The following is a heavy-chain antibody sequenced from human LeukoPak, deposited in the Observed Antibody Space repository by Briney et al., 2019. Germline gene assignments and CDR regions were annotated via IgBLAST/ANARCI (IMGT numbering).Heavy chain of an antibody. J-gene: IGHJ4*02. D-gene: IGHD6-19*01. V-gene: IGHV4-4*07. CDR3: ARDSLIVSGEV. Sequence: PSETLSLTCTVSGGSISSYHWSWIRQPAGKGLEWIGHIYTPGSTKYNPSLKSRVTMSVDTSKNQFSLKLSSVTAADTAVYYCARDSLIVSGEVWGQGTLVTVSS. CDR1: GGSISSYH. CDR2: IYTPGST.